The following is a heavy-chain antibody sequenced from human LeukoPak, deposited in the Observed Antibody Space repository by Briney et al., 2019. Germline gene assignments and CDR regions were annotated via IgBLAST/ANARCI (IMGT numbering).Heavy chain of an antibody. CDR3: ARGRSNYYGMDV. J-gene: IGHJ6*02. CDR2: IYYSGST. V-gene: IGHV4-59*01. D-gene: IGHD1-26*01. Sequence: SETLSLTCTVSGGSISSYYWSWIRQPPGKGLEWIGYIYYSGSTNYNPSLKSRVTMSVDTSKNLFSLKVSSVTAADTAVYYCARGRSNYYGMDVWGQGTTVTVSS. CDR1: GGSISSYY.